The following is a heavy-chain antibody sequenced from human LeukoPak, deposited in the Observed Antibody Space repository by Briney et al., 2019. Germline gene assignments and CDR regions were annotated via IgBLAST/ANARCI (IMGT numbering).Heavy chain of an antibody. J-gene: IGHJ4*02. D-gene: IGHD2/OR15-2a*01. CDR2: IFSSSTYI. Sequence: PGESLRLSCAASGFAFNTYSMNWVRQAPGKGLEWVSFIFSSSTYIYYTDSVKGRFTISRDNARNSLYLQMDNLRAEDTGVYYCARDFYDGFALDYWGQGTLVTVSS. V-gene: IGHV3-21*03. CDR1: GFAFNTYS. CDR3: ARDFYDGFALDY.